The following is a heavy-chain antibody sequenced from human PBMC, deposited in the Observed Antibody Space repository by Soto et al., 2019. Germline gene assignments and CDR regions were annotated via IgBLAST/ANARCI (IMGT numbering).Heavy chain of an antibody. D-gene: IGHD3-10*01. CDR2: IYYSGSN. CDR1: GGSISSGDYY. J-gene: IGHJ5*02. Sequence: QVQLQESGPGLVKPSQTLSLTCTVSGGSISSGDYYWSWIRQHPGKGLEWIGYIYYSGSNSNNPSLKSQVTISVDTSKNHFALKLSSVTAADTAVYYCARDRVWFGELNWFDPWGQGTLVTVSS. V-gene: IGHV4-30-4*01. CDR3: ARDRVWFGELNWFDP.